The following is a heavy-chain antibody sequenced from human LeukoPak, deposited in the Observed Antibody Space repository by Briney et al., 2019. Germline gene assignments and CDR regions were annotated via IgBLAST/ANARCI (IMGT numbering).Heavy chain of an antibody. CDR2: IIPIFGTA. D-gene: IGHD6-13*01. CDR1: GGTFSSYA. CDR3: AVAIAAAENYYYYYMDV. Sequence: SVKVSCKASGGTFSSYAISWVRQAPGQGLEWMGGIIPIFGTANYAQKFQGRVTITTDESTSTAYMELSSLRSEDTAVYYCAVAIAAAENYYYYYMDVWGKGTTVTVSS. J-gene: IGHJ6*03. V-gene: IGHV1-69*05.